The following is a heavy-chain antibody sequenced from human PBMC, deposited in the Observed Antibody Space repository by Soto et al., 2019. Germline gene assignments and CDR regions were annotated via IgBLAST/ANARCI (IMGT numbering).Heavy chain of an antibody. V-gene: IGHV4-34*01. J-gene: IGHJ6*02. D-gene: IGHD3-10*01. CDR3: AGGQPHYYYYFAMDV. Sequence: WGTLSLTCAVYGGSFSDYHWTWIRQPPGKGLEWIGEINHAGGTNYNPSLKSRVSISVHTSKNQFSLKLRSLTAADTAVYYCAGGQPHYYYYFAMDVWDQGTTVTVSS. CDR2: INHAGGT. CDR1: GGSFSDYH.